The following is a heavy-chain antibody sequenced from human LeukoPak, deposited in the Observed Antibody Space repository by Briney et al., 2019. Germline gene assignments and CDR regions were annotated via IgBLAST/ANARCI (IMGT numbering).Heavy chain of an antibody. Sequence: GGSLRLSCAASGFTFSSYGMHWVRQAPAKGLERVAVISYDGSNKYYADSVKGRFTISRDNSKNTLYLQMNSLRAEDTAVYYCAKQTLARQVLNSWGQGTLVTVSS. CDR3: AKQTLARQVLNS. D-gene: IGHD6-25*01. CDR2: ISYDGSNK. J-gene: IGHJ5*02. CDR1: GFTFSSYG. V-gene: IGHV3-30*18.